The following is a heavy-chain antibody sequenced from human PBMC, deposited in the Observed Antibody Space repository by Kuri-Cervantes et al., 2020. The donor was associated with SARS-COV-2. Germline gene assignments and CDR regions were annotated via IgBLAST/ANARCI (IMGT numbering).Heavy chain of an antibody. V-gene: IGHV1-8*01. J-gene: IGHJ4*02. CDR3: ARPEYDSSGYYYDFDY. D-gene: IGHD3-22*01. CDR2: MNPNSGNT. CDR1: GYTFTSYD. Sequence: ASVKVSCKASGYTFTSYDISWVRQATGQGLEWMGWMNPNSGNTGYAQKFQGRVTMTRNTSISTAYMELSSLRSEDTAVYYCARPEYDSSGYYYDFDYWGQGTLVTVSS.